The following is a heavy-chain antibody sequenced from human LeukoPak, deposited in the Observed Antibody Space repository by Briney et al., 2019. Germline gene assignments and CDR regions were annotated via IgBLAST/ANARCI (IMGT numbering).Heavy chain of an antibody. CDR3: AKEVGYCSSTSCYTPYYYYYGMDV. D-gene: IGHD2-2*02. Sequence: PGRSLRLSCAASGFTFSSYGMHWVRQAPGKGLEWVAVISYDGSNKYYEDSVKGRFTIPRDNSKNTLYLQMNSLRAEDTAVYYCAKEVGYCSSTSCYTPYYYYYGMDVWGQGTTVTVSS. CDR1: GFTFSSYG. J-gene: IGHJ6*02. V-gene: IGHV3-30*18. CDR2: ISYDGSNK.